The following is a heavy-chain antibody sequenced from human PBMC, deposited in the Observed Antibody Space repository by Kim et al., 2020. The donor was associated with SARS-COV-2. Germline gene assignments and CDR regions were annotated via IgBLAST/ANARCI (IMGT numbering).Heavy chain of an antibody. J-gene: IGHJ2*01. Sequence: LKSRVTISVDTAKNQFSLKLSSVTAADTAVYYCAREGEGGQQLPYWYFDLWGRGTLVTVSS. CDR3: AREGEGGQQLPYWYFDL. D-gene: IGHD6-13*01. V-gene: IGHV4-31*02.